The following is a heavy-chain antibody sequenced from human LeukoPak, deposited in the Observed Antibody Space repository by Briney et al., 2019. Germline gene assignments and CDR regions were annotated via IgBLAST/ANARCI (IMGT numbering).Heavy chain of an antibody. CDR2: INHSGGT. CDR1: GGSFSGYY. Sequence: SETLSLTCAVYGGSFSGYYWSWIRQPPGKWLEWIGEINHSGGTDYNPSLRSRVSISVDTSKNQFSMRLKSVTAADTAIYYCARGPRYCGGGSCYELDYWGQGTLVTVSS. J-gene: IGHJ4*02. CDR3: ARGPRYCGGGSCYELDY. D-gene: IGHD2-15*01. V-gene: IGHV4-34*01.